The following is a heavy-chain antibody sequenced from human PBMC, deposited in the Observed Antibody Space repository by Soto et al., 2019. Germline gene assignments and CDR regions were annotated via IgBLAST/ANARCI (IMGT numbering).Heavy chain of an antibody. J-gene: IGHJ4*02. CDR1: GGSISSYY. Sequence: PSETLSLTCTVSGGSISSYYWSWIRQPPGKGLEWIGYIYYSGSTNYNPSLKSRVTISVDTSKNQFSLKLSSVTAADTAVYYCARDRGSGRGYFDYWGQGTLVTVSS. CDR3: ARDRGSGRGYFDY. V-gene: IGHV4-59*01. D-gene: IGHD3-10*01. CDR2: IYYSGST.